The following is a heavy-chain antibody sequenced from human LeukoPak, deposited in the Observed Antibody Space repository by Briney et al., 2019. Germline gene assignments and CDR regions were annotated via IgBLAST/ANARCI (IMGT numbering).Heavy chain of an antibody. CDR3: AKERQGGNSYGDEAFYFDY. CDR1: GFSFDTYA. J-gene: IGHJ4*02. Sequence: QPGGSLRLSCTASGFSFDTYAMNWVRQVPGKGLEWVSGISGSGGNSYYADSVKGRFTISRDNSKNTLYLQMHSLRAEDTAIYYCAKERQGGNSYGDEAFYFDYWGQGTLVTVSS. V-gene: IGHV3-23*01. D-gene: IGHD4-23*01. CDR2: ISGSGGNS.